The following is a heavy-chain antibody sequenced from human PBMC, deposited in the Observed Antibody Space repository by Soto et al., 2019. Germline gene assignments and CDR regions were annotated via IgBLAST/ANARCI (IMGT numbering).Heavy chain of an antibody. V-gene: IGHV4-4*02. J-gene: IGHJ4*02. D-gene: IGHD6-19*01. CDR3: ATNGWYCVEY. CDR2: IHHSRGT. Sequence: QVQLQESGPGLVKPSETLSLTCAVSGGSISGDKWWSWVRQPPGKGLEWIGEIHHSRGTNYNPSLKSRVTISVDKCKNQYSLNLDSVTAADTGVYYCATNGWYCVEYWGQGMLVTGSS. CDR1: GGSISGDKW.